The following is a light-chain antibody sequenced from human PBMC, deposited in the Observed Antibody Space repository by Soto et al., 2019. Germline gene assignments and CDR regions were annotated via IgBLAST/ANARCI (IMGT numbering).Light chain of an antibody. V-gene: IGKV1-5*01. CDR1: QNVFGW. Sequence: DIQMTQSPSTLSASVGDRVTITCRASQNVFGWLAWYQQKSGKAPKLLIYDASTLESGVPSSFSGSEPGSEFTLAITGLQPDDFATYYCQQYHTCPWTFGQGTKVEVK. CDR2: DAS. J-gene: IGKJ1*01. CDR3: QQYHTCPWT.